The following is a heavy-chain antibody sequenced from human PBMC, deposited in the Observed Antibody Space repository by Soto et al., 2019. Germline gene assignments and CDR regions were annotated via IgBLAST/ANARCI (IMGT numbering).Heavy chain of an antibody. CDR1: GGSISSGGYS. D-gene: IGHD3-9*01. V-gene: IGHV4-30-2*01. CDR3: ARVPGYYNWFDP. Sequence: SETLSLTCAVSGGSISSGGYSWSWIRQPPGKGLEWIGYIYHSGSTYYNPSLKSRVTISVDRSKNQFSLKLSSVTAADTAVYYCARVPGYYNWFDPWGQGTLLTVSS. J-gene: IGHJ5*02. CDR2: IYHSGST.